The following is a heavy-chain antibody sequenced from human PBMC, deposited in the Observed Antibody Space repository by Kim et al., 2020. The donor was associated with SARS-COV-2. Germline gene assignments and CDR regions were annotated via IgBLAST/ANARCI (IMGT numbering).Heavy chain of an antibody. V-gene: IGHV5-51*01. J-gene: IGHJ6*02. CDR2: IYPGDSDT. CDR3: ATHSGSYYYYYYGMDV. CDR1: GYSFTSYW. D-gene: IGHD1-26*01. Sequence: GESLKISCKGSGYSFTSYWIGWARQMPGKGLEWMGIIYPGDSDTRYSPSFQGQVTISADKSISTAYLQWSSLKASDTAMYYCATHSGSYYYYYYGMDVWGQGTTVTVSS.